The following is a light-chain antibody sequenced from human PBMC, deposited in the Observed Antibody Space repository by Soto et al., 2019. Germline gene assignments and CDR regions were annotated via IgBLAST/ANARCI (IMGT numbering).Light chain of an antibody. CDR1: QSVSSSY. CDR2: GAS. CDR3: QQYGSSPRT. J-gene: IGKJ1*01. Sequence: EIVLPQSTGTLSLSPGGRATLSCRASQSVSSSYLAWYQQKPGQAPRLLIYGASSRATGIPDRFSGSGSGTDFTLTISRLEPEDFAVYYCQQYGSSPRTFGQGTKVDI. V-gene: IGKV3-20*01.